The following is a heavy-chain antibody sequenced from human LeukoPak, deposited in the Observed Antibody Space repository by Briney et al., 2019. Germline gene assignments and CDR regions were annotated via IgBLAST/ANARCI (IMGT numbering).Heavy chain of an antibody. CDR2: IHYNGDT. V-gene: IGHV4-59*13. J-gene: IGHJ4*02. Sequence: SETLSLTCTVSGVSTSSNYWSWIRQPPGKGLEWKGLEWIGYIHYNGDTNYNPSLKSRVTISLDTSMSQLSLTLSSLTAADTAVYFCAGYDHSNYLAYWGQGILVTVSS. CDR1: GVSTSSNY. CDR3: AGYDHSNYLAY. D-gene: IGHD4-11*01.